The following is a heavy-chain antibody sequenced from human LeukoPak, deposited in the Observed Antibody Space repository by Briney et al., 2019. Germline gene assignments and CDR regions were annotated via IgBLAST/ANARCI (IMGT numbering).Heavy chain of an antibody. CDR1: GFTFSSYW. CDR3: ARGGHHYHSSGYYGGTNFDY. D-gene: IGHD3-22*01. Sequence: GASLRLSCAASGFTFSSYWMHWVRQDPGKGLVWVSRISSDESSTSYADSVKGRFTISRDNAKNTLYLQMNSLRAEDTALYYCARGGHHYHSSGYYGGTNFDYWGQGTLVTVSS. J-gene: IGHJ4*02. CDR2: ISSDESST. V-gene: IGHV3-74*01.